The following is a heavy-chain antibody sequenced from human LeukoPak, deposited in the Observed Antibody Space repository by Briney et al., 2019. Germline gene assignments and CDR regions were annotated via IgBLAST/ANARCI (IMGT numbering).Heavy chain of an antibody. CDR1: GFTFSSYA. V-gene: IGHV3-23*01. CDR3: AKDLSYQLPSCGMDV. Sequence: GGSLRLSCTASGFTFSSYAMSWVRQAPGKGLEWVSGISGSGGSTYYADSVKGRFTISRDNSKNTLYLQMNSLRAEDTAVYYCAKDLSYQLPSCGMDVWGQGTTVTVSS. CDR2: ISGSGGST. J-gene: IGHJ6*02. D-gene: IGHD2-2*01.